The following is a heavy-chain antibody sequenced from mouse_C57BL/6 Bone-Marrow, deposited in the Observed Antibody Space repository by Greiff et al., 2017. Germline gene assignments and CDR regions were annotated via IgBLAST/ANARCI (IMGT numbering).Heavy chain of an antibody. CDR1: GYTFTDYY. CDR2: INPYNGGT. Sequence: VQLQQSGPVLVKPGASVKMSCKASGYTFTDYYMNWVKQSHGKSLEWIGVINPYNGGTSYNQKFKGKATLTVDKSSSTAYMELNSLTSEDSAVSYCARWGYEAWFAYWGQGTLVTVSA. CDR3: ARWGYEAWFAY. V-gene: IGHV1-19*01. J-gene: IGHJ3*01. D-gene: IGHD2-3*01.